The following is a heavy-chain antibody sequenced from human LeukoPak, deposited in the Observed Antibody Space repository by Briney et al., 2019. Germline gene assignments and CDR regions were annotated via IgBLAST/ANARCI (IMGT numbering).Heavy chain of an antibody. CDR1: GYSFTSYW. D-gene: IGHD5-18*01. V-gene: IGHV5-10-1*01. Sequence: GESRRISCKGSGYSFTSYWISWVRQMPGKGLEWMGRIDPSDSYTNYSPSFQGHVTISVDKSLSTAFLQWSSLKPSDTAMYYCASTEDTSMVTHYYYGMDVWGQGTTVTVSS. CDR2: IDPSDSYT. J-gene: IGHJ6*02. CDR3: ASTEDTSMVTHYYYGMDV.